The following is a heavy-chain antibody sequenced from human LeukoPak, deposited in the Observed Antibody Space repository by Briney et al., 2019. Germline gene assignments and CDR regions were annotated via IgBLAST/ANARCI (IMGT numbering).Heavy chain of an antibody. CDR1: GGSISSYY. V-gene: IGHV4-59*01. D-gene: IGHD6-19*01. CDR3: ARATGYSSGWYQY. J-gene: IGHJ4*02. CDR2: MYYSGST. Sequence: SETLSLTCTVSGGSISSYYWSWIRQPPGKGLEWIGYMYYSGSTNYNPSLKSRVTISVDTSKNQFSLKLSSVTAADTAVYYCARATGYSSGWYQYWGQGTLVTVSS.